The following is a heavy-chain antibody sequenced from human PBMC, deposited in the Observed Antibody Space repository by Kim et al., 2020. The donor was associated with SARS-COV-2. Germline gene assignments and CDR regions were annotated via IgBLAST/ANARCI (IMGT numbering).Heavy chain of an antibody. J-gene: IGHJ4*02. CDR1: GGSISSGGYY. V-gene: IGHV4-31*03. CDR2: IYYSGST. Sequence: SETLSLTCTVSGGSISSGGYYWSWIRQHPGKGLEWIGYIYYSGSTYYNPSLKSRVTISVDTSKNQFSLKLSSVTAADTAVYYCARDDRLGENDSSGYYHYWGQGTLVTVSS. D-gene: IGHD3-22*01. CDR3: ARDDRLGENDSSGYYHY.